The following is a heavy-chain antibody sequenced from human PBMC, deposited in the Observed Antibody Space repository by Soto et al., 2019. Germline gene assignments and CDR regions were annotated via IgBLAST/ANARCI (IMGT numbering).Heavy chain of an antibody. J-gene: IGHJ4*02. CDR1: GFTFRSYS. CDR2: ISSSSSTI. V-gene: IGHV3-48*01. D-gene: IGHD5-18*01. Sequence: GGSLRVPWGSLGFTFRSYSRNLVRQAPGKGLEWVSYISSSSSTIYYADSVKGRFTISRDNAKNSLYLQMNSLRAEDMAVYYCARDYSSYGPFDYWGQGTLVTVSS. CDR3: ARDYSSYGPFDY.